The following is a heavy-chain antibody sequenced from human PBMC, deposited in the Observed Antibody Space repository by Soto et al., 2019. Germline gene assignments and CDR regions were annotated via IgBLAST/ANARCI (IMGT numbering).Heavy chain of an antibody. V-gene: IGHV4-59*01. CDR3: AREDGSGTNWFDP. Sequence: TLSLTCAVSGGSIISYYWSWIRQPPGKGLEWIGYIYYSGSTNYNPSLKSRVTISVDTSKNQFSLKLSSVTAADTAVYYCAREDGSGTNWFDPWGQGTLVTVSS. CDR2: IYYSGST. D-gene: IGHD3-10*01. J-gene: IGHJ5*02. CDR1: GGSIISYY.